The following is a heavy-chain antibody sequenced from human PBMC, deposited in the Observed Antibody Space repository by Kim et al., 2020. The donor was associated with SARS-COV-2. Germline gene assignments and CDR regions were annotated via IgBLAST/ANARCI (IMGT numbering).Heavy chain of an antibody. V-gene: IGHV3-66*01. J-gene: IGHJ4*02. Sequence: STNYAGSEKSRFTISRDASRNTGYLQMNGVRAEDTAVYFCAREPSTYFDYWGQGTLVTVSS. CDR2: ST. CDR3: AREPSTYFDY.